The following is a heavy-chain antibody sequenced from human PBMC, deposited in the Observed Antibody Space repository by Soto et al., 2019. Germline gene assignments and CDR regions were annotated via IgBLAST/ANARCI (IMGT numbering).Heavy chain of an antibody. CDR3: AIESFTSGWKDSSDGMDV. V-gene: IGHV3-11*01. CDR1: GFTFSDYY. Sequence: QMQLVESGGGLVKPGGSLRLSCVASGFTFSDYYMTWIRQAPGKGLECVSHISGSYTAKYYADSVRGRFTISRDNAKNSLLLQMNRMRAEDTAMYYCAIESFTSGWKDSSDGMDVWGQGTTVTVSS. J-gene: IGHJ6*02. D-gene: IGHD6-19*01. CDR2: ISGSYTAK.